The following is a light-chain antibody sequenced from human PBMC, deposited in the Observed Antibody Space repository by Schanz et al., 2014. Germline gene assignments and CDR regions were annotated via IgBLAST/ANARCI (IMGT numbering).Light chain of an antibody. CDR2: WAS. CDR3: QQYYSIPQT. V-gene: IGKV4-1*01. Sequence: DIVMTQSPDSLAVSLGERATIHCKSSQSVLYSSSNKNYITWYQQKPGQPPKLLIYWASTRESGVPDRFSGSGSATDFTLTISSLQAEDVAVYYCQQYYSIPQTFGQGTKVEIK. CDR1: QSVLYSSSNKNY. J-gene: IGKJ1*01.